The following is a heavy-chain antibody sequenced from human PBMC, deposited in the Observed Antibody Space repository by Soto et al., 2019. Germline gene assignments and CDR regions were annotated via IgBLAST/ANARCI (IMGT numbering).Heavy chain of an antibody. V-gene: IGHV4-39*01. J-gene: IGHJ6*03. CDR3: ARLVVPAHDYYYMDV. CDR1: GGSISSSSYY. CDR2: IYYSGST. D-gene: IGHD2-2*01. Sequence: SETLSLTCTVSGGSISSSSYYWVWIRQPPGKGLEWIGSIYYSGSTYYNPSLKSRVTISVDTSKNQFSLKLSSVTAADTAVYYCARLVVPAHDYYYMDVWGKGTTVTVSS.